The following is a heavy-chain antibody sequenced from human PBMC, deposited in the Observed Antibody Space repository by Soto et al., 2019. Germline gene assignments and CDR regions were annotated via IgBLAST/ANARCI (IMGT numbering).Heavy chain of an antibody. CDR2: IYPGDSDT. CDR1: GSXFTSYW. CDR3: ARRRSQPYGMDV. Sequence: GXGSXFTSYWIGWVRQMPGKGLEWMGIIYPGDSDTRYSPSFQGQVTISADKSISTAYLQWSSLKASDTAMYYCARRRSQPYGMDVWGQGTTVTVSS. J-gene: IGHJ6*02. D-gene: IGHD2-2*01. V-gene: IGHV5-51*01.